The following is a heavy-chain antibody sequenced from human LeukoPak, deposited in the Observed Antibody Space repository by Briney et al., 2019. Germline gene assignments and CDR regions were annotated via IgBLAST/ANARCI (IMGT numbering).Heavy chain of an antibody. D-gene: IGHD5/OR15-5a*01. V-gene: IGHV3-13*01. CDR2: IGTAGDT. Sequence: PAETLSLSCAKSGDNFSSDEKHRVRRAPGKGKEWVSAIGTAGDTYYPGSVKGRFTISRANAKNSLYLQMNSLRAGDTAVYYCARGASLRHFDYWGQGTLVTVSS. CDR3: ARGASLRHFDY. CDR1: GDNFSSDE. J-gene: IGHJ4*02.